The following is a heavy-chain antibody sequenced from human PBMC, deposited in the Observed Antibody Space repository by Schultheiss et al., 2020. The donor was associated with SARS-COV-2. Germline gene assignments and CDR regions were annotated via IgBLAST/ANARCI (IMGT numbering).Heavy chain of an antibody. CDR3: AKNRDGANWDAFDI. CDR1: GFTFSSYE. J-gene: IGHJ3*02. V-gene: IGHV3-21*04. CDR2: ISSSSSYI. Sequence: GGSLRLSCAASGFTFSSYEMNWVRQAPGKGLEWVSSISSSSSYIYYADSVKGRFTISRDNAKNSLYLQMNSLRAEDTAVYYCAKNRDGANWDAFDIWGQGTMVTVSS. D-gene: IGHD4/OR15-4a*01.